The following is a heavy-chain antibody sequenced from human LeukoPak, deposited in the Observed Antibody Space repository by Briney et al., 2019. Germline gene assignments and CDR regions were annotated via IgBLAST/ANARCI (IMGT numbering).Heavy chain of an antibody. CDR3: ATDRVLWFGESHHWFDP. J-gene: IGHJ5*02. V-gene: IGHV1-18*01. CDR2: ISPHNGNT. Sequence: ASVKVSCKASGYTFTSYGISWVRQAPGQGLEWMGWISPHNGNTNYAQKLQGRVTMTTDTSTSTAYMELRSLRSDDTAVYYCATDRVLWFGESHHWFDPWGQGTLVTVSS. D-gene: IGHD3-10*01. CDR1: GYTFTSYG.